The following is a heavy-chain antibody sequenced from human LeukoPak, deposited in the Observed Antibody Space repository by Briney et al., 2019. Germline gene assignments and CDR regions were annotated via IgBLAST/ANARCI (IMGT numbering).Heavy chain of an antibody. V-gene: IGHV3-30*02. CDR2: IRYDGSNK. D-gene: IGHD5-12*01. CDR3: AKDLLVATIRPYYRMDV. CDR1: GFTISSYG. J-gene: IGHJ6*02. Sequence: GGSLRLSCAASGFTISSYGMHWVRQAPGKGLEWVAFIRYDGSNKYYADSVKGRFTISRDNSKNTLYLQMNSLRAEDTAVYYCAKDLLVATIRPYYRMDVWGQVTTVTVSS.